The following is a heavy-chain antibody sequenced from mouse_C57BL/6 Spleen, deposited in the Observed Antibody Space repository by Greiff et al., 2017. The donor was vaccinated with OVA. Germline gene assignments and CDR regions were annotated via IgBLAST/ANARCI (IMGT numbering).Heavy chain of an antibody. CDR2: IHPNSGST. J-gene: IGHJ2*01. D-gene: IGHD1-1*01. Sequence: QVQLQQPGAELVKPGASVKLSCKASGYTFTSYWMHWVKQRPGQGLEWIGMIHPNSGSTNYNEKFKSKATLTVDKSSSTAYMQRSSLTSEDSAVDYCARDYGSSYPYYFDYWGQGTTLTVSS. CDR3: ARDYGSSYPYYFDY. V-gene: IGHV1-64*01. CDR1: GYTFTSYW.